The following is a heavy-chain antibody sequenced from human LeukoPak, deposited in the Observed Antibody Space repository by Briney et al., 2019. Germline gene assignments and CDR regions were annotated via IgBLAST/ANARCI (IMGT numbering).Heavy chain of an antibody. V-gene: IGHV4-39*07. CDR2: IYHSGST. Sequence: PSQTLSLTCTVSGGSISSSSYYWGWIRQPPGKGLGWIGSIYHSGSTYYNPSLKSRVTISVDTSKNQFSLKLSSVTAADTAVYYCARESWGSSGWYFDLWGRGTLVTVSS. CDR1: GGSISSSSYY. CDR3: ARESWGSSGWYFDL. D-gene: IGHD6-6*01. J-gene: IGHJ2*01.